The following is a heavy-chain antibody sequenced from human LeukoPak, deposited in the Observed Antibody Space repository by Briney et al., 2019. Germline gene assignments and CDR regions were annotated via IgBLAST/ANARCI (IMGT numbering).Heavy chain of an antibody. CDR1: GFTFSSYA. Sequence: PGGSLRLSCAASGFTFSSYAMHWVRQAPGKGLEWVAVISYDGSNKHYADSVKGRFTISRDNSKNTLYLQMNSLRAEDTAVYYCARVNYYTFDYWGQGTLVTVSS. J-gene: IGHJ4*02. V-gene: IGHV3-30-3*01. CDR3: ARVNYYTFDY. D-gene: IGHD1-26*01. CDR2: ISYDGSNK.